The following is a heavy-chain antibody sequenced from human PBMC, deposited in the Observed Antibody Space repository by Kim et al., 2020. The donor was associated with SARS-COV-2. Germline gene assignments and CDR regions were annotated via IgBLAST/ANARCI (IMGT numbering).Heavy chain of an antibody. J-gene: IGHJ5*02. CDR3: ARGMSSSTWYWFDP. CDR2: IDHSGTT. V-gene: IGHV4-4*02. CDR1: GGSVSNTNW. D-gene: IGHD2-2*01. Sequence: SETLSLTCAVSGGSVSNTNWWTWVRQPPGKGLEWIGEIDHSGTTNYTPSLMSRLTISVDKSNNHFSLKLTSVTAADTAVYFCARGMSSSTWYWFDPWGQGTLVTVSS.